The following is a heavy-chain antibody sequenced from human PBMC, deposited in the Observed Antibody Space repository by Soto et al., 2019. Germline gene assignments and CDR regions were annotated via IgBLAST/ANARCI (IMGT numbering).Heavy chain of an antibody. CDR1: VASISRGGYY. D-gene: IGHD3-22*01. Sequence: QVQLQESGPGLVKPSQTLSLTCTVSVASISRGGYYWSWIRQHPGEGLEWIGYIYYSGSTSYNPSLKSRLTISVDTSKNQFSLKLSSVTDADTAVYYCARESKYDTSGYPPWSAPWGQGTLVTVSS. CDR3: ARESKYDTSGYPPWSAP. CDR2: IYYSGST. V-gene: IGHV4-31*03. J-gene: IGHJ5*02.